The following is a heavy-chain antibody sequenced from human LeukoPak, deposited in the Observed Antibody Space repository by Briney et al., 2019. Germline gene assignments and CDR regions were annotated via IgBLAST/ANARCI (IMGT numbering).Heavy chain of an antibody. D-gene: IGHD3-9*01. Sequence: SETLSLTCTVSGGSINSYYWSWIRQPPGKGLECIGYIHYTGSTNYNPSLKSRVTISVDTSKSQFSLKLSSVTAADTAVYYCARVTGYMIEDYFDYWGQGILVTVSS. CDR1: GGSINSYY. V-gene: IGHV4-59*01. CDR3: ARVTGYMIEDYFDY. J-gene: IGHJ4*02. CDR2: IHYTGST.